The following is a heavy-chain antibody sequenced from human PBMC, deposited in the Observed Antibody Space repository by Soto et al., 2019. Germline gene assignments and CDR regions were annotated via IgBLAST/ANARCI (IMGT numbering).Heavy chain of an antibody. D-gene: IGHD7-27*01. CDR1: GFTFSSYA. V-gene: IGHV3-64*01. Sequence: GGSLRLSCADSGFTFSSYAMHWVRQAPGKGLEYVSAISSNGGSTYYANSVKGRFTISRDNSKNTLYLQMGSLRAEDMAVYYCARDGDRARGFSYYFDYWGQGTLVTVSS. CDR3: ARDGDRARGFSYYFDY. J-gene: IGHJ4*02. CDR2: ISSNGGST.